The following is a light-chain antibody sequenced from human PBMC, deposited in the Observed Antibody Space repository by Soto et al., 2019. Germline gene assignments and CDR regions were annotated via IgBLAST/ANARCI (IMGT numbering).Light chain of an antibody. CDR3: ATWDDSLDGEV. CDR2: NND. Sequence: VLSQPPSTSGTPGQRVTISCSGSNSNIGSNIVSWYQQLPGAAPKLLIYNNDKRPSGVPDRLSGSKSGSSASLAISGLQSEDEATYYCATWDDSLDGEVFGGGTQLTVL. J-gene: IGLJ2*01. CDR1: NSNIGSNI. V-gene: IGLV1-44*01.